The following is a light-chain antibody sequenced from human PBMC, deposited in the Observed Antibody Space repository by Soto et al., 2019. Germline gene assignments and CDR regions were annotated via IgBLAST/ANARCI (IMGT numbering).Light chain of an antibody. CDR1: QDIRDD. J-gene: IGKJ1*01. CDR2: SAS. Sequence: DIQMTQSPSSLSASVGDRITITCRASQDIRDDLGLVQQKPGKAPKRLIHSASRLESGVPSRFSRSRSGTDFTLTLSSLQPADFATYYCLQYNSYPRTFGQGTKVEIK. CDR3: LQYNSYPRT. V-gene: IGKV1-17*01.